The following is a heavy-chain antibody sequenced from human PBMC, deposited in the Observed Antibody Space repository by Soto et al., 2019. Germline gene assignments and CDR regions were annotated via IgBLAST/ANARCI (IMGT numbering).Heavy chain of an antibody. Sequence: QVQLQESGPGLVKPSETLSLTCTVSGGSISSYYWSWIRQPPGKGLAWIGDIYYSGSTNYNPSLRSRVTISVDTSKNQVSLKLSSVTAADTAVYFCARRYGLSAFDIWGQGTMVTVSS. CDR3: ARRYGLSAFDI. V-gene: IGHV4-59*08. CDR1: GGSISSYY. CDR2: IYYSGST. J-gene: IGHJ3*02. D-gene: IGHD3-10*01.